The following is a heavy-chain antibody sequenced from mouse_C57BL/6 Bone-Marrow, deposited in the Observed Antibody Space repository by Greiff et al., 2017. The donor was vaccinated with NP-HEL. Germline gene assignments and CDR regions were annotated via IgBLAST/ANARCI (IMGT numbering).Heavy chain of an antibody. CDR3: ARRWFYYAMDY. Sequence: VQLQQSGPGLVQPSQSLSITCPVSGFSLTSYGVHWVRQSPGKGLEWLGVIWSGGSTDYNAAFISRLSISKDNSKSQVFFKMNSLQADDTAIYYCARRWFYYAMDYWGQGTSVTVSS. CDR2: IWSGGST. V-gene: IGHV2-2*01. J-gene: IGHJ4*01. D-gene: IGHD1-1*02. CDR1: GFSLTSYG.